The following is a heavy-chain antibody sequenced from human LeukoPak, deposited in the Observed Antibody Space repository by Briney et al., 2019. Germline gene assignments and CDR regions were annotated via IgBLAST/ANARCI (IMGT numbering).Heavy chain of an antibody. CDR3: AKDRGDLFYYFDY. V-gene: IGHV3-9*03. CDR1: GFTFDDYA. Sequence: GRSLRLSCAAPGFTFDDYAMHWVRQAPGKGLEWVSGISWNSGSIGYADSVKGRFTISRDNAKNSLYLQMNSLRAEDMALYYCAKDRGDLFYYFDYWGQGTLVTVSS. D-gene: IGHD7-27*01. CDR2: ISWNSGSI. J-gene: IGHJ4*02.